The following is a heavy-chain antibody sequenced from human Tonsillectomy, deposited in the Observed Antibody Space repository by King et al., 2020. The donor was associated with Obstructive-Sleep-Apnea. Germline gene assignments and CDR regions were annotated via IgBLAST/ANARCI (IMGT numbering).Heavy chain of an antibody. Sequence: VQLQQWGAGLLKPSETLSLTCALYGGSFSDSYWSWVRQPPGKGLEWIGEINHSGGTNYNPSLKSRVTISVDTSKKQFSLRLSSVTAADTAVYYCTRGPGAGEAFDIWGQGKMVPVSS. V-gene: IGHV4-34*01. D-gene: IGHD7-27*01. CDR3: TRGPGAGEAFDI. J-gene: IGHJ3*02. CDR1: GGSFSDSY. CDR2: INHSGGT.